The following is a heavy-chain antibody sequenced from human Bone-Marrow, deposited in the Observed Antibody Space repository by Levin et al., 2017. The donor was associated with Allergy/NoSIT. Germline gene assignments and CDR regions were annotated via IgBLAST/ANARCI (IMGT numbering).Heavy chain of an antibody. J-gene: IGHJ3*01. V-gene: IGHV1-2*02. CDR2: INPNSGGT. CDR3: ARDPDYYDRAFDL. D-gene: IGHD3-22*01. CDR1: GYTFTDYY. Sequence: ASVKVSCKASGYTFTDYYMNWVRQAPGQGLEWMGWINPNSGGTNYAQKFQGRVTMTRDTSISTAYMELTRLRSDDTAVYYCARDPDYYDRAFDLWGQGTMVTVSS.